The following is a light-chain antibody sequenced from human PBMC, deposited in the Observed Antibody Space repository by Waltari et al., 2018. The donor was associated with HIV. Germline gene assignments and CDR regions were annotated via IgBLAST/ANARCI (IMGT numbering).Light chain of an antibody. Sequence: QSALTQPASVSAYPGPSITISCTGSTGAFRDFKYVSWYQHHPGEAPKLMIFEVFNRPSGVSDRFSGSNSGNTASLTISGLQTEDEADYYCSSYTVRNTWVFGGGTKLTVL. CDR2: EVF. V-gene: IGLV2-14*01. CDR3: SSYTVRNTWV. CDR1: TGAFRDFKY. J-gene: IGLJ3*02.